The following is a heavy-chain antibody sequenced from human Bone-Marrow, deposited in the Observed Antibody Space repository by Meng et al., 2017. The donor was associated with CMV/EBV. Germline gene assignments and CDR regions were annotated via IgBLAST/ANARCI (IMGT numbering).Heavy chain of an antibody. J-gene: IGHJ5*02. CDR3: ARSLVGASNWFDP. Sequence: KACGYTFTDYYMHWVRQAPGQGLEWIGCINPNSGGTNYAQKFQGRVTMTRDTSISTAYMELSRLRSDDTAVYYCARSLVGASNWFDPWGQGTLVTVSS. CDR1: GYTFTDYY. D-gene: IGHD1-26*01. CDR2: INPNSGGT. V-gene: IGHV1-2*02.